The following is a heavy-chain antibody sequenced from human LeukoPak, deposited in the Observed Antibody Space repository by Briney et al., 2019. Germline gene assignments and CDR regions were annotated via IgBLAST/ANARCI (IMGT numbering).Heavy chain of an antibody. CDR2: ISSSSSYI. V-gene: IGHV3-21*01. D-gene: IGHD3-22*01. CDR3: IRAGHYYDGSGYYYD. CDR1: GFTFSSYS. Sequence: GGSLRLSCAASGFTFSSYSMNWVRQAPGKGLEWVSSISSSSSYIYYADSVKGRLTISRDNAKNSLYLQMNSLRAEDTAVYYCIRAGHYYDGSGYYYDWGQGTLVTVSS. J-gene: IGHJ4*02.